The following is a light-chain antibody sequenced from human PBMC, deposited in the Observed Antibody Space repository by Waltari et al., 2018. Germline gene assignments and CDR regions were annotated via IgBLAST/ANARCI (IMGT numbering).Light chain of an antibody. CDR3: QHFNDWSSWT. Sequence: DIVMTQSPATLSVSPGERATLSCRASQSVSSNLAWYQQKPGQAPRLLIYGASTRATGIPARFSGSGSGTEFTLTIDSMQSADFAVYYCQHFNDWSSWTFGQGTKVEIK. CDR2: GAS. CDR1: QSVSSN. J-gene: IGKJ1*01. V-gene: IGKV3-15*01.